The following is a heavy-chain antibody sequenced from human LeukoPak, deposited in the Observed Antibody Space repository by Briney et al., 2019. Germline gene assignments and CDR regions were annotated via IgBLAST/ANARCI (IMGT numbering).Heavy chain of an antibody. J-gene: IGHJ3*02. CDR2: ISGGNGNT. CDR3: ARGAPDYGGNWGPAAFDI. D-gene: IGHD4-23*01. Sequence: ASVKVSCKASGYTFTSYTLHWVRQAPGQGLEWMGWISGGNGNTKYSQKFQGRVTITADESTSTAYMELSSLRSEDTAVYYCARGAPDYGGNWGPAAFDIWGQGTMVTVSS. CDR1: GYTFTSYT. V-gene: IGHV1-3*01.